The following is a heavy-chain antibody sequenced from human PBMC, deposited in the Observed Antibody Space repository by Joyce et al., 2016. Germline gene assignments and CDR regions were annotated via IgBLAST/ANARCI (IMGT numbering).Heavy chain of an antibody. CDR1: GFTFKSYT. CDR2: ISSNSGYI. V-gene: IGHV3-21*01. D-gene: IGHD3-3*01. Sequence: EMQLVESGGGLVKPGGSLRLSCTGSGFTFKSYTMNWVRQAPGKGVEWLSSISSNSGYISYGDSVRGRLTISRDNAKNSLYLQMNTLRVEDTAVYYCARNYDFWSGSPFDPWGQGTQVTVSS. J-gene: IGHJ5*02. CDR3: ARNYDFWSGSPFDP.